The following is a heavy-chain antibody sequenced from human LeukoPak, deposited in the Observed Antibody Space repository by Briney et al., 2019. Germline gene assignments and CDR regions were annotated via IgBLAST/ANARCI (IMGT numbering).Heavy chain of an antibody. CDR3: TKGKGSSVYSHSEY. D-gene: IGHD3-22*01. Sequence: PGGSLRLSCAASGFTFSSYAMTWVRQAPGKGLQWVSTFSGSGGSTYYADSVEGRFTISRDNSKNTLYLQMNSLRAEDTAVYYCTKGKGSSVYSHSEYWGQGTLVTVSS. CDR2: FSGSGGST. J-gene: IGHJ4*02. CDR1: GFTFSSYA. V-gene: IGHV3-23*01.